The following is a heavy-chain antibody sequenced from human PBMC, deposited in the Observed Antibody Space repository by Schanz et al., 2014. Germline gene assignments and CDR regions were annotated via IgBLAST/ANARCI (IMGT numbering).Heavy chain of an antibody. Sequence: EMQLLESGGGLVQPGGSLRLSCAASGFTFSSYSMNWVRQAPGKGLEWVSAMNESHSTIYYADSVRGRFTISRDNAENTLFLQMNSLRAEDTAVYYCARKVVATIGGYYDNWGQGTLVIVSS. V-gene: IGHV3-23*01. CDR2: MNESHSTI. D-gene: IGHD5-12*01. CDR1: GFTFSSYS. CDR3: ARKVVATIGGYYDN. J-gene: IGHJ4*02.